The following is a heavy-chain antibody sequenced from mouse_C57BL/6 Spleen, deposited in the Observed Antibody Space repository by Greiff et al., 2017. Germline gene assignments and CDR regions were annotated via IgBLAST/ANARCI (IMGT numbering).Heavy chain of an antibody. Sequence: QVQLQQPGPELVKPGASVKLSCKASGYTFTSYWMHWVKQRPGQGLEWIGNINPSNGGTNYNEKFKSKATLTVDKSSSTAYMQLSSLTSENSAVFYCARGQRKLGALDYWGQGTSVTVSS. CDR1: GYTFTSYW. V-gene: IGHV1-53*01. D-gene: IGHD3-3*01. CDR2: INPSNGGT. J-gene: IGHJ4*01. CDR3: ARGQRKLGALDY.